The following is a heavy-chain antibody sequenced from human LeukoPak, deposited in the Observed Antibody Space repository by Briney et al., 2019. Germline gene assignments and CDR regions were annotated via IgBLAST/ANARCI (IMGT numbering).Heavy chain of an antibody. CDR2: LYSAGST. V-gene: IGHV3-53*01. D-gene: IGHD6-19*01. CDR3: ASGGDPQWLVHGEY. J-gene: IGHJ4*02. Sequence: PGRSLRLSCAASGFTFSSYAMHWVRQAPGKGLEWVSVLYSAGSTYFADSVKGRFTISRDNSKNTLYLQMNSLKPEDTAVYYCASGGDPQWLVHGEYWGQGTLVTVSS. CDR1: GFTFSSYA.